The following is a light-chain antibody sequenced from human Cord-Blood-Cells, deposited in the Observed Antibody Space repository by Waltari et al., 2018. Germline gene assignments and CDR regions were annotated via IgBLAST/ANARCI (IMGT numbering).Light chain of an antibody. CDR1: QSSSSY. V-gene: IGKV1-39*01. CDR3: QQSYSTPRT. Sequence: DIQMTKSPSSLSAAVGERVTITCRGSQSSSSYLNWYQQKPAKAPTLLIYAASCMQSGVPSRFSGGGCGANDSITISSLQPDDFATYYCQQSYSTPRTFGQGTKVEIK. CDR2: AAS. J-gene: IGKJ1*01.